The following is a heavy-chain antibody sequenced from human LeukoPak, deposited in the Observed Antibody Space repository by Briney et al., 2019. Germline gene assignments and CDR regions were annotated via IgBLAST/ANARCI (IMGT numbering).Heavy chain of an antibody. J-gene: IGHJ3*01. Sequence: PGGSLRLSCAASGFTFNNYWMTWVRQGPGRGVEGVASIKEDGSESYYVDSVKGRFTISRDNAKNSLYLQMNSLRVEDTALYYCARDKPSGSSYGSSFHFWGQGTMVTVSS. CDR3: ARDKPSGSSYGSSFHF. CDR2: IKEDGSES. D-gene: IGHD3-10*01. V-gene: IGHV3-7*01. CDR1: GFTFNNYW.